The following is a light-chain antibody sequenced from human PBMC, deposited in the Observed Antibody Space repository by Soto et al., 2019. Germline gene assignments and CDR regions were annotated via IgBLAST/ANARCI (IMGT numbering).Light chain of an antibody. V-gene: IGKV1-5*03. J-gene: IGKJ1*01. Sequence: DIQMTQSPSTLSASVGDRVTITCRASQSISSWLAWYQQKPGKAPKLLINKASSLESGVPSRFSGSGSGTEFTLSISSLEPEDFAVYYCQQRTDRPPWTFGQGTKVDI. CDR1: QSISSW. CDR3: QQRTDRPPWT. CDR2: KAS.